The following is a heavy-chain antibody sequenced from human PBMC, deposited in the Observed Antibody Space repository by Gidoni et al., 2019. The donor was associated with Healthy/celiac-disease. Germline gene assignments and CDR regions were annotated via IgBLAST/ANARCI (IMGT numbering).Heavy chain of an antibody. J-gene: IGHJ5*02. CDR2: WNHSGTT. Sequence: QVQLQQLGAGLFKPSETLPLTCAVYGGSSRGYYWSWSRHPPGKGLEWIGEWNHSGTTNYSPTLKSRVTIAVDTSKNQFTVKLSSVTAADTAVYYCARGQYDFWSGWHQYNWFDPWGQGTLVTVSS. CDR3: ARGQYDFWSGWHQYNWFDP. CDR1: GGSSRGYY. V-gene: IGHV4-34*01. D-gene: IGHD3-3*01.